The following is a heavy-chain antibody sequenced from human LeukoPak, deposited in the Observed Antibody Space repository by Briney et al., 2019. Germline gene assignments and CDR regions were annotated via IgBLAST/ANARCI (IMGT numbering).Heavy chain of an antibody. CDR3: GTGYHYYYYYYMDV. CDR2: ISSSGSYI. Sequence: GGSLRLSCAASGFTFSSYSMNWVRQAPGKGLEWVSSISSSGSYIYYADSVKGRFTISRDNAKNSLYLQMNSLRAEDTAVYYCGTGYHYYYYYYMDVWGKGTTVTISS. CDR1: GFTFSSYS. D-gene: IGHD3-9*01. V-gene: IGHV3-21*04. J-gene: IGHJ6*03.